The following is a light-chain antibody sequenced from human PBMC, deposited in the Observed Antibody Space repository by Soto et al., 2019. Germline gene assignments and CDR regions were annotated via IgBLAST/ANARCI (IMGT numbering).Light chain of an antibody. CDR2: DAS. J-gene: IGKJ5*01. CDR3: QQRTNRPPIT. CDR1: QSVSSY. V-gene: IGKV3-11*01. Sequence: ETVLTQSPATLSLSPGERATLSCRASQSVSSYLAWYQQKPGQAPRLLIYDASNRATGIPARFSGSGSGTDFTLTISGLEPEDFAVYYCQQRTNRPPITLGQGTRLEIK.